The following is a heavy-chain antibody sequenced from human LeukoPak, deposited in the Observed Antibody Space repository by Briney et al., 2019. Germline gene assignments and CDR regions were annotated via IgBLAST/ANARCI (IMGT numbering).Heavy chain of an antibody. D-gene: IGHD2-8*01. CDR2: IYYSGST. CDR3: ARTVCTNGVCYEGSSNDAFDI. Sequence: SETLSLTCTVSGGSISSSSYYWGWIRQPPGKGLEWIGSIYYSGSTYYNPSLKSRVTISVDTSKNQFSLKLRSVTAADTAVYYCARTVCTNGVCYEGSSNDAFDIWGQGTMVTVSS. V-gene: IGHV4-39*07. J-gene: IGHJ3*02. CDR1: GGSISSSSYY.